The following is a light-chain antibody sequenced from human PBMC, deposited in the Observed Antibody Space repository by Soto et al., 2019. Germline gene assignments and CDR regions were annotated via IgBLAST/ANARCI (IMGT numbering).Light chain of an antibody. Sequence: EIVLTQSPGTLSLSPGERATLSCRTSQSISSTYLAWHQQKPGQAPRLLIYGTYSRATGIPDRFSGSGSGRDFTLTISRLEPEDFAVYYCQQYGTSPPVYTFGQGTKLEIK. CDR1: QSISSTY. J-gene: IGKJ2*01. CDR3: QQYGTSPPVYT. CDR2: GTY. V-gene: IGKV3-20*01.